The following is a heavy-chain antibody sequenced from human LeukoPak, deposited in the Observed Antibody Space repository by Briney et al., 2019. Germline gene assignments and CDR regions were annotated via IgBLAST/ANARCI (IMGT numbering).Heavy chain of an antibody. D-gene: IGHD3-10*01. Sequence: GGSLRLSCAASGFTFSDYYMSWIRQAPGEGLEWVSYISSSGSTIYYADSVKGRFTISRDNAKNSLYLQMNSLRAEDTAVYYCARALIWFGELSGPPWGQGTLVTVSS. V-gene: IGHV3-11*01. CDR1: GFTFSDYY. CDR2: ISSSGSTI. CDR3: ARALIWFGELSGPP. J-gene: IGHJ5*02.